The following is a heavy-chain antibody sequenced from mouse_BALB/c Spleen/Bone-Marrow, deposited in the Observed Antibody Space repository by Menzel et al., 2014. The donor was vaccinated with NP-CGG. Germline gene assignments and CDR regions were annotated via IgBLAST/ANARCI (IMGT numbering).Heavy chain of an antibody. D-gene: IGHD2-1*01. J-gene: IGHJ4*01. CDR2: IDPETGGT. CDR3: TRSLYGNYVMDF. V-gene: IGHV1-15*01. CDR1: GYTFTDYE. Sequence: QVQLQQPGAELVRPGASVALSCKASGYTFTDYEMHWVKQTPAHGLEWIGAIDPETGGTAYNQKFKGKATLTADKSSSTAYMELRSLTSEDSAVYYCTRSLYGNYVMDFWGQGTSVTVSS.